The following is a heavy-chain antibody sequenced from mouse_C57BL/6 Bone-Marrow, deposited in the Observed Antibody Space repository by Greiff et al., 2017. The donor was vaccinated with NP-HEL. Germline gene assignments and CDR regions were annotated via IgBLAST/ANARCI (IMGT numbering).Heavy chain of an antibody. CDR3: ARGAY. CDR1: GYAFRSYW. J-gene: IGHJ3*01. Sequence: QVQLQQSGAELVKPGASVKISCKASGYAFRSYWMNWVKQRPGTGLEWIGQIYPGDGDTNYNGKFKDKASLTADKSSSTAYMQLSSLTSEDSAVYFCARGAYWGQGTLVTVSA. CDR2: IYPGDGDT. V-gene: IGHV1-80*01.